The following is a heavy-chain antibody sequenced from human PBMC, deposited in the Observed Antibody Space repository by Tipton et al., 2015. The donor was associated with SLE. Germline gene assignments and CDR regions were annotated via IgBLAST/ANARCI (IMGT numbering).Heavy chain of an antibody. V-gene: IGHV4-34*01. J-gene: IGHJ3*02. CDR3: ARGELDDAFDI. Sequence: AGLVKPSETLSLTCAVYGGSFSGYYWSWIRQPPGKGLEWIGEINHSGSTNYNPSLKSRVTISVDTSKNQFSLKLSSVTAADTAVYYCARGELDDAFDIWGQGTMVTVSS. D-gene: IGHD1-26*01. CDR1: GGSFSGYY. CDR2: INHSGST.